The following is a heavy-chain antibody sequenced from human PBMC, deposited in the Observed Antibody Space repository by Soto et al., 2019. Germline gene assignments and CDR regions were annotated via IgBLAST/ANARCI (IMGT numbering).Heavy chain of an antibody. V-gene: IGHV4-30-4*01. Sequence: QVQLQESGPGLVKPSQTLSLTCTVSGGSISSGDYYWSWIRQPPGKGLEWIGYIYYSGSTYYNPSLKSRVTISVDTSKNQFSLKLSSVTAADTAVYYCARQAITMVRGAIPEFDYWGQGTLVTVSS. CDR2: IYYSGST. J-gene: IGHJ4*02. CDR1: GGSISSGDYY. D-gene: IGHD3-10*01. CDR3: ARQAITMVRGAIPEFDY.